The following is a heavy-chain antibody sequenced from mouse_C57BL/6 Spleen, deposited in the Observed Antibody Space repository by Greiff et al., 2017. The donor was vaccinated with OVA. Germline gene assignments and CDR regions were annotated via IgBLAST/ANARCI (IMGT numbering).Heavy chain of an antibody. CDR3: ARSAYDYDQAWFAY. D-gene: IGHD2-4*01. CDR2: INPSTGGT. J-gene: IGHJ3*01. V-gene: IGHV1-42*01. CDR1: GYSFTGYY. Sequence: EVQLVESGPELVKPGASVKISCKASGYSFTGYYMNWVKQSPEKSLEWIGEINPSTGGTTYNQKFKAKATLTVDKSSSTAYMQLKSLTSEDSAVYYCARSAYDYDQAWFAYWGQGTLVTVSA.